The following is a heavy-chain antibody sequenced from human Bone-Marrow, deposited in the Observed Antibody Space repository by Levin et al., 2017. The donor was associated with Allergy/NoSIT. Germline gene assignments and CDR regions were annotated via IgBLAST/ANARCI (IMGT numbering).Heavy chain of an antibody. V-gene: IGHV5-51*01. J-gene: IGHJ5*02. D-gene: IGHD2-15*01. CDR3: ARGLRYCSGGSCSGVNWFDP. CDR1: GYSFISHW. CDR2: IYPGDSDT. Sequence: KVSCKGSGYSFISHWIGWVRQMPGKGLEWMGIIYPGDSDTRYSPSFQGQVTISADKSISTAYLQWSSLKASDTAMYYCARGLRYCSGGSCSGVNWFDPWGQGTLVTVSS.